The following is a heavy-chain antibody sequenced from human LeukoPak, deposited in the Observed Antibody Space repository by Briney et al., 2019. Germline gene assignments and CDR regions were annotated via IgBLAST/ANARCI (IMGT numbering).Heavy chain of an antibody. J-gene: IGHJ6*03. CDR3: ARKNDYGDSYYMDV. CDR2: IHNTGRT. CDR1: GGSISSGSNY. D-gene: IGHD4-17*01. V-gene: IGHV4-31*03. Sequence: SETLSLTCTVSGGSISSGSNYWGWIRQQSGKSLEWIGYIHNTGRTDYNPSLKSRVIISVDTSKNRFSLRLSSVTAADTALYYCARKNDYGDSYYMDVWGKGTTVTVSS.